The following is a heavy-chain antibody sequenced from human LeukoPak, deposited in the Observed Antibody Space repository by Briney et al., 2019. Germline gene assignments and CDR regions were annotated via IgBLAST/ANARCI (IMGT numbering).Heavy chain of an antibody. CDR3: VRDVWGDRDSYFDY. CDR2: INSDGRST. J-gene: IGHJ4*02. Sequence: PGGSLRLSCAASGFIFSSYGMSWVRQAPGKGLVWVSRINSDGRSTSYADSAKGRFTISRDNAKNTLYLQMNSLRAEDTAVYYCVRDVWGDRDSYFDYWGQGTLVTVSS. V-gene: IGHV3-74*01. CDR1: GFIFSSYG. D-gene: IGHD2-21*01.